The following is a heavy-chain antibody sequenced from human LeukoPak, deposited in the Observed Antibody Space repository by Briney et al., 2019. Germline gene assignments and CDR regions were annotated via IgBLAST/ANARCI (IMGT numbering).Heavy chain of an antibody. CDR2: IFPSGGEI. V-gene: IGHV3-23*01. CDR1: GFTFSTFA. CDR3: AKIAETSGTYGQGFDY. J-gene: IGHJ4*02. Sequence: GGSLRLSCAASGFTFSTFAMIWVRQPPGKGLEWVSSIFPSGGEIHYADSVRGRFTISRDNSKSTLSLQMNSLRVEDTAVYYCAKIAETSGTYGQGFDYWGQGTLVTVSS. D-gene: IGHD1-26*01.